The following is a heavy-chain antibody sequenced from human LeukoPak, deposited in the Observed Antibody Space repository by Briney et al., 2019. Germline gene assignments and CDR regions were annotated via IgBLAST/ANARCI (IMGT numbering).Heavy chain of an antibody. Sequence: GASVKVSCKASGYTFTSYYMHWVRQAPGQGLEWMGIINPSGGSTSYAQKFQGRVTMTRDTSTSTVYMELGSLRSEDTAVYYCARDPVRYCSGGSCSYYFDYWGQGTLVTVSS. CDR2: INPSGGST. J-gene: IGHJ4*02. CDR3: ARDPVRYCSGGSCSYYFDY. V-gene: IGHV1-46*01. D-gene: IGHD2-15*01. CDR1: GYTFTSYY.